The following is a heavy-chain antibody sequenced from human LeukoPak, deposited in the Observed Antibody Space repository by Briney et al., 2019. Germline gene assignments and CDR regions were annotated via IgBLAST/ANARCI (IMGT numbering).Heavy chain of an antibody. D-gene: IGHD5-12*01. CDR2: INPNSGVT. Sequence: GASVKVSCKASGYTFTSYYIHWVRQAPGQGLEWVGWINPNSGVTNYAQKLQGRVTITRDTSIDTAYMQLSRLRSDDTAVYYCAKDRYGDYEAPFHYHMDAWGRGTTVTVSS. J-gene: IGHJ6*03. CDR3: AKDRYGDYEAPFHYHMDA. V-gene: IGHV1-2*02. CDR1: GYTFTSYY.